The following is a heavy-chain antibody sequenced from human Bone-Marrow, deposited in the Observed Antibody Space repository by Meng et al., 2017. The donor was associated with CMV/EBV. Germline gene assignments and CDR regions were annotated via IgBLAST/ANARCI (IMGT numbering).Heavy chain of an antibody. J-gene: IGHJ4*02. Sequence: GESLKISCVGSGFTSRGYVMHWVRQAPGKGLEWVAGVSNDGSNKHIADSVKGRIDISRDNSKNTLYLQMESRRTEDTAVYYWVREGASSGYLGYFDYWGQGTLVTVSS. CDR2: VSNDGSNK. CDR1: GFTSRGYV. D-gene: IGHD3-22*01. CDR3: VREGASSGYLGYFDY. V-gene: IGHV3-30*09.